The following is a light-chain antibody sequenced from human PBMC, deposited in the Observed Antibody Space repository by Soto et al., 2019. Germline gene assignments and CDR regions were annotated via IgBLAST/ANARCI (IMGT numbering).Light chain of an antibody. Sequence: DIQMTQSPSSLSSSVGERVTITCRASQGISNNLAWYQQKPGKVPKLLIYGASTLQSGVTPRFSGSGSGTDSTITISSLQPEDVANYYCQKYDSAPLTFGQGTKVEF. V-gene: IGKV1-27*01. J-gene: IGKJ1*01. CDR2: GAS. CDR1: QGISNN. CDR3: QKYDSAPLT.